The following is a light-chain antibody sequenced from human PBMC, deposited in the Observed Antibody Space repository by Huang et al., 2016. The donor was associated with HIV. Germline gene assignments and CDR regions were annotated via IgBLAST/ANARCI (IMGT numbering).Light chain of an antibody. Sequence: EIVMTQSPATLSVSPGERATLSCRASQSVSSTLAWYQQKPGQAPRLLIYGAATRAPVIPARFSGSGSGTEFTLTISSLQSEDFAVYYCQQYNNWPGTFGQGTKVEIK. CDR2: GAA. J-gene: IGKJ1*01. CDR3: QQYNNWPGT. V-gene: IGKV3-15*01. CDR1: QSVSST.